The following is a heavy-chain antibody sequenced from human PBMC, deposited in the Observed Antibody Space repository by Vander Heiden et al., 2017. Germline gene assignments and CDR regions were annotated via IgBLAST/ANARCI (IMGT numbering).Heavy chain of an antibody. CDR3: ARERVDEDVFNYYYYGMDV. CDR2: TYDSAKWYN. Sequence: QVQLQQSGPGLVKHSQTLSLTCAISGDSVPSNSAAWNGIGQSASRGLEWLGRTYDSAKWYNNYAVSVKRRITINPDTSKSQFSLQLNSVTPEDTAVYYCARERVDEDVFNYYYYGMDVWGQGTTVTVSS. CDR1: GDSVPSNSAA. V-gene: IGHV6-1*01. J-gene: IGHJ6*02.